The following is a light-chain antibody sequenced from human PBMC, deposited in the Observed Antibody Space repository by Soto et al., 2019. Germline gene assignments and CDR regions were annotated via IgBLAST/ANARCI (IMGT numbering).Light chain of an antibody. V-gene: IGLV3-21*02. CDR3: QVWDSSSDHVV. CDR2: DDS. CDR1: NIGSKS. J-gene: IGLJ2*01. Sequence: SYELTHPPSVSVVPGQTARITCGGKNIGSKSVHWYQQKPGQAPVLVVYDDSDRPSGIPERFSGSNSGNTATLTISRVEAGDEADYYCQVWDSSSDHVVFGGGTKLTVL.